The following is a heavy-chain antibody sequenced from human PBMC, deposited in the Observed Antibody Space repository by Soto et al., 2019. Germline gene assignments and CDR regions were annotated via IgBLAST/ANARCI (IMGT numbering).Heavy chain of an antibody. J-gene: IGHJ6*02. CDR1: GGTFTSYS. D-gene: IGHD2-2*01. V-gene: IGHV1-69*01. Sequence: QVQLEQSGAEVKRPGSSVKVSCRASGGTFTSYSINWVRRAPGQGPEWMGAVIPRFGTTTYAQRFEGRVTVTADASTGTVFMEMSGLRSEDTAVYFCARARIVAVSGRTGCYYYYAMDRWGQGTAVIVSS. CDR3: ARARIVAVSGRTGCYYYYAMDR. CDR2: VIPRFGTT.